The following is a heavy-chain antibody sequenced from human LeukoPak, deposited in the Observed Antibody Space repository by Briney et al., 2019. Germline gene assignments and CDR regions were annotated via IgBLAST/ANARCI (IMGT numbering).Heavy chain of an antibody. V-gene: IGHV3-23*01. J-gene: IGHJ4*02. CDR2: ISGSGVT. D-gene: IGHD7-27*01. CDR1: GFTFSTSA. CDR3: AKDLNWGGR. Sequence: AGGSLRLSCAASGFTFSTSAMTWVRQAPGKGLEWVSGISGSGVTDYADSVKGRFTISRDNSKNTLYLQMNSLRAEVTAVYYCAKDLNWGGRWGQGTLVTVSS.